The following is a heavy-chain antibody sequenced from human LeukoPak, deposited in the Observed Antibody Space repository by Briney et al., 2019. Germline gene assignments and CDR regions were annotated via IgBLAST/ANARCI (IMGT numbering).Heavy chain of an antibody. CDR1: GYTFTRSD. CDR2: INPSGDNT. D-gene: IGHD5-24*01. V-gene: IGHV1-46*01. CDR3: ARIRYGYNDAYDG. Sequence: ASVKVSCKASGYTFTRSDIHWVRQAPGQGLEWMGLINPSGDNTNYAQNFQGRVTMTSDTSASTVYMELSSLRSEDTAVYYCARIRYGYNDAYDGWGQGTVVTAPS. J-gene: IGHJ3*01.